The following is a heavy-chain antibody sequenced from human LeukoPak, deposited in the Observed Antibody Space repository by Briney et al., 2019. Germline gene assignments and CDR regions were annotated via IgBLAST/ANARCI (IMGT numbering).Heavy chain of an antibody. J-gene: IGHJ4*02. Sequence: SGTLSLTCAVSGGSISSSNWWSWVRQPPGKGLGWIGEIYHSGSTNYNPSLKSRVTISVDKSKNQFSLKLSSVTAADTAVYYCARYLGTAMVPYFDYWGQGTLVTVSS. V-gene: IGHV4-4*02. CDR1: GGSISSSNW. CDR2: IYHSGST. CDR3: ARYLGTAMVPYFDY. D-gene: IGHD5-18*01.